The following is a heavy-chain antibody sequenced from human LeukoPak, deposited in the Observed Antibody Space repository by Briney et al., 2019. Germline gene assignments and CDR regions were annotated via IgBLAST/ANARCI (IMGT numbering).Heavy chain of an antibody. D-gene: IGHD3-3*01. Sequence: GGSLRLSCAAPGFTFSSYAMSWVRQAPGKGLEWVSAISGSGGSTYYADSVKGRFTISRDNSKNTLYLQMNSLRAEDTAVYYCAKDHYDFWSGYPPGLYWGQGTLVTVSS. V-gene: IGHV3-23*01. J-gene: IGHJ4*02. CDR2: ISGSGGST. CDR1: GFTFSSYA. CDR3: AKDHYDFWSGYPPGLY.